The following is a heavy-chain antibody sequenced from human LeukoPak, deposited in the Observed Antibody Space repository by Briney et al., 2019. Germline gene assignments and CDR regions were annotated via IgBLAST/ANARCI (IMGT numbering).Heavy chain of an antibody. V-gene: IGHV3-74*03. D-gene: IGHD4-11*01. Sequence: PGGSLRLSCTASGFPFRVRWMHWVRQAPGKGLVWISLIKKDGFFSTYAESVKGRFTISRDDAKNTLYLQMDSLRADDTAVYYCATDLDYTFDYWGRGTLVTVSS. CDR1: GFPFRVRW. CDR2: IKKDGFFS. CDR3: ATDLDYTFDY. J-gene: IGHJ4*02.